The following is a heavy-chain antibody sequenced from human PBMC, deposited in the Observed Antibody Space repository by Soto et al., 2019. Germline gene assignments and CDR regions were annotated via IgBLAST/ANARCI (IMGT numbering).Heavy chain of an antibody. D-gene: IGHD3-3*01. J-gene: IGHJ6*02. CDR1: GGSISSYY. V-gene: IGHV4-59*12. Sequence: PSETLSLTCSVSGGSISSYYWSWIRQPPGKGLEWIGYIYHSGSTNYNPSLKSRVTISVDKSKNQFSLKLSSVTAADTAVYYCARDRITIFGVVTGNYYGMDVWGQGTTVTVSS. CDR2: IYHSGST. CDR3: ARDRITIFGVVTGNYYGMDV.